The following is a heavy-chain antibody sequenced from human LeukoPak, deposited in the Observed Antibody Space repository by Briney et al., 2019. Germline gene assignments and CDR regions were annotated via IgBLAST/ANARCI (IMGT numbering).Heavy chain of an antibody. CDR3: ARHRYSFGYFSAPFDI. V-gene: IGHV4-59*08. CDR2: IYYSGST. CDR1: GGSISSYY. J-gene: IGHJ3*02. D-gene: IGHD5-18*01. Sequence: SETLSLTCTVSGGSISSYYWSWIRQPPGKGLEWIAYIYYSGSTNYNSSLKSRVTVFVDTSKNHFSLNLTSVTAADTAVYYCARHRYSFGYFSAPFDIWGQGTMVTVSS.